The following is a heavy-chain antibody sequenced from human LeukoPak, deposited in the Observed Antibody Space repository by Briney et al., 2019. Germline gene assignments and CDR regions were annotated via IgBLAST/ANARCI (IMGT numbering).Heavy chain of an antibody. J-gene: IGHJ4*02. V-gene: IGHV3-49*04. CDR3: TRDQTPYY. Sequence: GGTLRLSCAASGFTFSAYGMSWVRQSPGQGLEWVGFIRSKVYGGTPEYAASVKGRFTISRNDSKGIAYLQMNSLKTEDTAVYYCTRDQTPYYWGQGTLVTVSS. CDR2: IRSKVYGGTP. CDR1: GFTFSAYG.